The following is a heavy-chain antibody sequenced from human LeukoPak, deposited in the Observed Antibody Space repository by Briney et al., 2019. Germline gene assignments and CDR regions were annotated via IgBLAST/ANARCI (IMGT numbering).Heavy chain of an antibody. CDR2: IIPILGIA. CDR1: GGTFSSYA. J-gene: IGHJ4*02. Sequence: SVKVSCKASGGTFSSYAISWVRQAPGQGLEWMGRIIPILGIANYAQKLQGRVTMTTDTSTSTAYMELRSLRSDDTAVYYCARAQSPSFDYWGQGTLVTVSS. CDR3: ARAQSPSFDY. V-gene: IGHV1-69*04.